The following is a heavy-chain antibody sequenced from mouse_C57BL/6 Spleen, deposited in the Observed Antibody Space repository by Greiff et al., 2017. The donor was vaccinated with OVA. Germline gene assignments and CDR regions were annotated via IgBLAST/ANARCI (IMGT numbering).Heavy chain of an antibody. J-gene: IGHJ4*01. D-gene: IGHD3-3*01. CDR3: AREGRGYAMDY. Sequence: EVKLVESGGGLVKPGGSLKLSCAASGFTFSSYAMSWVRQTPEKRLEWVATISDGGSYTYYPDNVKGRFTISRDNAKNNLYLQMSHLKSEDTAMYYCAREGRGYAMDYWGQGTSGTVSS. CDR2: ISDGGSYT. CDR1: GFTFSSYA. V-gene: IGHV5-4*01.